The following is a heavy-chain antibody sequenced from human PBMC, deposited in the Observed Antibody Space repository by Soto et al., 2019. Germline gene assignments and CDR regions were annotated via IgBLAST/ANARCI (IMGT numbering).Heavy chain of an antibody. D-gene: IGHD2-2*03. V-gene: IGHV4-34*01. CDR1: GGSFSGYY. CDR3: ARGSVLVGYYYYMDV. J-gene: IGHJ6*03. CDR2: INHSGST. Sequence: SETLSLTCAVYGGSFSGYYWSWIRQPPGKGLEWIGEINHSGSTNYNPSLKSRVTISVDTSKNQFSLKLSSVTAADTAVYYCARGSVLVGYYYYMDVGGKGTTVTVSS.